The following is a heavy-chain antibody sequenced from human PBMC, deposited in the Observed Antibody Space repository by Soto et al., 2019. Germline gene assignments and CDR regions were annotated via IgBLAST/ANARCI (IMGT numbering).Heavy chain of an antibody. Sequence: PGGSLRLSCAASGFTFSSYAMSWVRQAPGKGLEWVSAISGSGSSTYYADSVKGRFTISRDNSKNTLYLQMNSLRAEDTAVYYCAKDISPDTAMGYYYGMDVWGQGTTVTVSS. CDR3: AKDISPDTAMGYYYGMDV. CDR2: ISGSGSST. D-gene: IGHD5-18*01. J-gene: IGHJ6*02. V-gene: IGHV3-23*01. CDR1: GFTFSSYA.